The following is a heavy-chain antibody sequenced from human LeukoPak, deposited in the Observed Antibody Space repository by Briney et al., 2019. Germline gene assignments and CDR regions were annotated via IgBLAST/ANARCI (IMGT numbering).Heavy chain of an antibody. D-gene: IGHD3-10*01. V-gene: IGHV1-18*01. CDR1: GYTFTSYG. CDR2: ISTYNGNT. Sequence: ASVKVSCKASGYTFTSYGINWVRQAPGQGLEWMGWISTYNGNTNYAPKVQGRDTMTTDTSTSTAYMELRSLRSDDTAMYYCARDEITYYYGSGTYYYWGQGTLVTVSS. J-gene: IGHJ4*02. CDR3: ARDEITYYYGSGTYYY.